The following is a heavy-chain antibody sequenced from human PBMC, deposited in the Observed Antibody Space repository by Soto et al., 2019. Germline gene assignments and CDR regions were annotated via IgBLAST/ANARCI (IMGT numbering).Heavy chain of an antibody. D-gene: IGHD3-10*01. CDR2: ISSSSYTI. CDR1: VFTFSSFA. Sequence: PGGSLRLSCAASVFTFSSFALSWVRQARGKGLEWVSYISSSSYTIKYADSVEGRFTVSRDNGKKSLYLQMNSLRDEDTAVYFCAREISLSAGSYFDYWGQGTLVTVSS. V-gene: IGHV3-48*02. CDR3: AREISLSAGSYFDY. J-gene: IGHJ4*02.